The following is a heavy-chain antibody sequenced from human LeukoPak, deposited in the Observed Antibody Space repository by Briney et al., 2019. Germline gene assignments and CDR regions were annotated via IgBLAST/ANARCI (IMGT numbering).Heavy chain of an antibody. CDR2: INHSGST. D-gene: IGHD2-8*01. J-gene: IGHJ4*02. Sequence: SETLSLTCAVYGGSFSGYYWSWIRQPPGKGLEWIGEINHSGSTNYNPSLKSRVTISVDTSKNQFSLKLSSVTAADTAVYYCARSIALMVYAKRKGYYFDYWGQGTLVTVSS. CDR1: GGSFSGYY. V-gene: IGHV4-34*01. CDR3: ARSIALMVYAKRKGYYFDY.